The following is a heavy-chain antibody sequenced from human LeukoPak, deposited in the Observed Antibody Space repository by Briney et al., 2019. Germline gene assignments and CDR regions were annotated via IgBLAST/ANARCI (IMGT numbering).Heavy chain of an antibody. CDR3: ARNDFWSGYNDAFDI. CDR1: GYTFTNYG. J-gene: IGHJ3*02. D-gene: IGHD3-3*01. V-gene: IGHV1-18*01. Sequence: ASVKVSCKASGYTFTNYGISWVRQAPGQGLEWMGWISTYNVNTIYAQKFQSRVTMTTDTSTSTAYMELRSLRSDDTAVYYCARNDFWSGYNDAFDIWGQGTMVTVSS. CDR2: ISTYNVNT.